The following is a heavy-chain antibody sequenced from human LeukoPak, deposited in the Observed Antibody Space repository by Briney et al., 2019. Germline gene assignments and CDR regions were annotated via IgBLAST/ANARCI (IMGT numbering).Heavy chain of an antibody. CDR3: ARVRRDGYPS. Sequence: SETLSLTCTVSGGSISSYYWSWIRQPPGKGLEWIGYIYYSGSTNYNPSLKSRVTISVDTSKNQFSPKLSSVTAADTAVYYCARVRRDGYPSWGQGTLVTVSS. D-gene: IGHD5-24*01. V-gene: IGHV4-59*01. CDR1: GGSISSYY. CDR2: IYYSGST. J-gene: IGHJ4*02.